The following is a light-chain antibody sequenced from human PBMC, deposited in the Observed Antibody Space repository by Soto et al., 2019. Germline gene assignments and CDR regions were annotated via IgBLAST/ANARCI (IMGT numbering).Light chain of an antibody. CDR1: QFVSSF. J-gene: IGKJ1*01. CDR3: QQSYSSPPT. V-gene: IGKV1-39*01. CDR2: DVS. Sequence: DIQMTQSPSTLSASVGDRVTITCRASQFVSSFLGLYQQKPGKVPKLLIFDVSILASGVPSRFSGSRSGPDFTLTISSLQPEDFATYYCQQSYSSPPTFGQGTKVDIK.